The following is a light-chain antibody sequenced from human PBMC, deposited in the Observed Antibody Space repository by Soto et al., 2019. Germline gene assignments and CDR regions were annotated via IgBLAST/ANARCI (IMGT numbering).Light chain of an antibody. CDR3: LQLNSYPLT. Sequence: EIVMTQSPATLSVSPGERATLSCRASQSVSSNLAWYQQKPGQAPRLLIYGASTRATGIPARFSGSGSGTEFTLTISSLQPEDFATYYCLQLNSYPLTFGGGTKVDIK. CDR1: QSVSSN. V-gene: IGKV3-15*01. CDR2: GAS. J-gene: IGKJ4*01.